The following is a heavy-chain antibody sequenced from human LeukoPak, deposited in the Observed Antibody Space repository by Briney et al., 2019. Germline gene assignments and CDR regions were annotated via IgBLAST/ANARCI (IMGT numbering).Heavy chain of an antibody. CDR1: GGTFNSYT. CDR3: ARARGIAVAGYYFDY. Sequence: SVKVSCKASGGTFNSYTISWVRQAPGQGLEWMGRIIPILGIANYAQKFQGRVTITADKSTSTAYMELSSLRSEDTAVYYCARARGIAVAGYYFDYWGQGTLVTVSS. D-gene: IGHD6-19*01. CDR2: IIPILGIA. J-gene: IGHJ4*02. V-gene: IGHV1-69*02.